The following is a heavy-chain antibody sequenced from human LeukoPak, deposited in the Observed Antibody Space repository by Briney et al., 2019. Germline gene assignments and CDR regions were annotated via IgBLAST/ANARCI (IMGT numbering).Heavy chain of an antibody. J-gene: IGHJ4*02. CDR2: ISDTGDST. V-gene: IGHV3-23*01. CDR1: GFTFSRYG. Sequence: GGTLRLSCAASGFTFSRYGMTWVRQAPGKGLEWVSTISDTGDSTYYADSVKGRFTISRDNSENTLYLQMNGLRAEDTAIYFCATGAYCDRWGQRTLVTASS. CDR3: ATGAYCDR.